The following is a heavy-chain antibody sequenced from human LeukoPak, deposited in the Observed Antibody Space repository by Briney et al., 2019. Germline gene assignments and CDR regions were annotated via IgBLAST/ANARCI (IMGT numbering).Heavy chain of an antibody. CDR2: INHSGST. CDR1: GGSFSGYY. J-gene: IGHJ4*02. V-gene: IGHV4-34*01. D-gene: IGHD3-22*01. Sequence: PSETLSLTCAVYGGSFSGYYWSWIRQPPGKGLEWIGEINHSGSTNHNPSLKSRVTISVDTSKNQFSLKLSSVTAADTAVYYCARALDSSGYYLGYWGQGTLVTVSS. CDR3: ARALDSSGYYLGY.